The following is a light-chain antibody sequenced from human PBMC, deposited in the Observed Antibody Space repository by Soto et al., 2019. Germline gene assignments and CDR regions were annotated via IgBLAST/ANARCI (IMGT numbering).Light chain of an antibody. CDR1: QSISSY. J-gene: IGKJ1*01. CDR3: QQSYSTPRT. Sequence: DIQMTQSPSSLSASVGDRVTITCRASQSISSYLNWYQQKPGKAPKLLIYAASSLQSGVPSRFSGRGSGTDFTLTISSLQPEDFATYYCQQSYSTPRTFGQGTNVDIK. V-gene: IGKV1-39*01. CDR2: AAS.